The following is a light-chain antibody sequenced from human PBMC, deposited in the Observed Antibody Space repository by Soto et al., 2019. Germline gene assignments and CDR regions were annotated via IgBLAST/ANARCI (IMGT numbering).Light chain of an antibody. CDR1: QSVSSN. Sequence: EIVMTQSPATLSVSPGERATHSCRASQSVSSNLAWYQQKPGQAPRLLIYGASTRATGIPARFSGSGSGTEFTLTISRLEPEDFAVYYCQQYGSSPITFGQGTRLEIK. CDR3: QQYGSSPIT. J-gene: IGKJ5*01. V-gene: IGKV3-15*01. CDR2: GAS.